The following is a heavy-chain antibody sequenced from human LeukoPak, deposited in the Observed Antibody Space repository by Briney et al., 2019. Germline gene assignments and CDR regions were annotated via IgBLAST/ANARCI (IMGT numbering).Heavy chain of an antibody. CDR3: AREEGITMVRGARNFDY. CDR1: GYTFTSYD. J-gene: IGHJ4*02. CDR2: MNPNSGNT. V-gene: IGHV1-8*02. Sequence: ASVKVSCKASGYTFTSYDINWVRQATGQGLEWMGWMNPNSGNTGYAQKFQGRVTMTRNTSISTAYMELRSLRSDDTAVYYCAREEGITMVRGARNFDYWGQGTLVTVSS. D-gene: IGHD3-10*01.